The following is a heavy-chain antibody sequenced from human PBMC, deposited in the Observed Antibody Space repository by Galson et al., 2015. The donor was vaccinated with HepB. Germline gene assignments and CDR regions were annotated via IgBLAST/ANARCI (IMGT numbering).Heavy chain of an antibody. D-gene: IGHD7-27*01. CDR3: ARDRTLGYYYYGMDV. CDR1: GFTFSSYS. Sequence: SLRLSCAASGFTFSSYSMNWVRQAPGKGLEWVSYTSSSSSTIYYADSVKGRFTISRDNAKNSLYLQMNSLRDEDTAVYYCARDRTLGYYYYGMDVWGQGTTVTVSS. J-gene: IGHJ6*02. CDR2: TSSSSSTI. V-gene: IGHV3-48*02.